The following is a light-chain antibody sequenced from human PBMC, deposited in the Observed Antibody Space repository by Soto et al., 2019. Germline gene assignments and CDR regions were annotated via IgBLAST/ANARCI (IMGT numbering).Light chain of an antibody. CDR2: DVS. Sequence: SCTGTSSDIGGYNYVSWYQQLPGKAPKLMIYDVSKRPSGVPDRFSGSNSGNTASLTISGLQAEDEADYYCCSYAGTTHVFGTGTKLTVL. CDR1: SSDIGGYNY. J-gene: IGLJ1*01. CDR3: CSYAGTTHV. V-gene: IGLV2-11*01.